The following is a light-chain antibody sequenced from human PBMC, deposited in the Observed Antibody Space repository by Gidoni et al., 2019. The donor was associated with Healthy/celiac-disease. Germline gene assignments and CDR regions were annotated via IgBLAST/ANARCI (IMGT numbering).Light chain of an antibody. CDR3: QQYNNWPWT. CDR2: GAS. J-gene: IGKJ1*01. V-gene: IGKV3-15*01. CDR1: QSVSSN. Sequence: EIVMTQSPATLSVSPGERATLPCRASQSVSSNLAWYQQKPGQAPRLLIYGASTRATGIPARFSGSGSGTEFTLTISSLQSEDFAVYYCQQYNNWPWTFGKGTKVEIK.